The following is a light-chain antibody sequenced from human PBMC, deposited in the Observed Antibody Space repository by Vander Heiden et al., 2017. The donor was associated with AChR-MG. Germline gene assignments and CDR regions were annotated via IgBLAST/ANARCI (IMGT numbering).Light chain of an antibody. CDR1: QSVSSY. CDR3: QQYYNWLWT. Sequence: PSSLSASLGDRVTISCRASQSVSSYLDWYQQKPGQAPRLLIYAASSMHSGIPSRFSGSGSGTDFTLTISSLQSEDFAIYYCQQYYNWLWTFGGGTKVEIK. CDR2: AAS. J-gene: IGKJ4*02. V-gene: IGKV3-15*01.